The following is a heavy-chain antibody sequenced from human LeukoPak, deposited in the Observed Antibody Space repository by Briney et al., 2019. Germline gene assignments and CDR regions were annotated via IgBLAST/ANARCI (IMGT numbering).Heavy chain of an antibody. Sequence: ASVKVSCKASGYTFTGYYMHWVRQAPGQGLEWMGWINPNSGGTNYAQKFQGWVTMTRDTFISTAYMELSRLRSDDTAVYYCARGSGAAAEANWFDPWGQGTLVTVSS. CDR1: GYTFTGYY. CDR2: INPNSGGT. D-gene: IGHD6-13*01. J-gene: IGHJ5*02. V-gene: IGHV1-2*04. CDR3: ARGSGAAAEANWFDP.